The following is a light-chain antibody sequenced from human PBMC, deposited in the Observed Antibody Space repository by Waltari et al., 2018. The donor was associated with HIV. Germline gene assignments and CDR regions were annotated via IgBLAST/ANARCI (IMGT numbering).Light chain of an antibody. CDR2: AAS. J-gene: IGKJ4*01. V-gene: IGKV1-9*01. Sequence: DIQLTQSPSFLSASVGDSVTITCRASQDISSYLAWYQQKPGKAPKLLIYAASTLQSGVPSRFSGSGSGTEFTLTISSLQPEDFATYYCQQLNSFPRTFGGGTKVETK. CDR3: QQLNSFPRT. CDR1: QDISSY.